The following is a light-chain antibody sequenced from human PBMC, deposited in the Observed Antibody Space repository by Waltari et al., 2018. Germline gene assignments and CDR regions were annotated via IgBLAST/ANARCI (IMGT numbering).Light chain of an antibody. V-gene: IGKV4-1*01. CDR3: QQYYTTPLT. CDR2: WAA. J-gene: IGKJ4*01. CDR1: QSVLYSSNNNNY. Sequence: DIVMTQSPDSLAVSLGERATINCKSSQSVLYSSNNNNYLAWYQQKPGQPPKRLIYWAATRESGVPDRVSGSGSGTDFTLTISSLQAEDVAVYYCQQYYTTPLTFGGGTKVEIK.